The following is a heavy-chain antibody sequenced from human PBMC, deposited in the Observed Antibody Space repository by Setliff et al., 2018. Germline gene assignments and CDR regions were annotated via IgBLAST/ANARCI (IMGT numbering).Heavy chain of an antibody. V-gene: IGHV4-39*07. Sequence: SETLSLTCTVSGGSVSNSGFFWGWLRQPPGKGLEWIGEINHSGSTNYNPSLKSRVTISVDTSKNQSSLKLSSVTAADTAVYYCVRTDYSDGRYSMDVWGKGTTVTVSS. CDR1: GGSVSNSGFF. J-gene: IGHJ6*03. CDR2: INHSGST. D-gene: IGHD6-19*01. CDR3: VRTDYSDGRYSMDV.